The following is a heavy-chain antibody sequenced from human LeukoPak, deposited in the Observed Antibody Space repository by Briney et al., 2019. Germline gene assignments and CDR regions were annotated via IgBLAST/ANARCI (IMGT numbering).Heavy chain of an antibody. V-gene: IGHV4-59*01. Sequence: ASETLSLTCTVSGVSINSSYWSWIRQPPGKGLEWIGYIYYSGSTNYSPSLKSRVTISVDTSKNQFSLKLSSVTAADTAVYYCATGRIAAAGRAFDYWGQGTLVTVSS. D-gene: IGHD6-13*01. CDR1: GVSINSSY. CDR3: ATGRIAAAGRAFDY. CDR2: IYYSGST. J-gene: IGHJ4*02.